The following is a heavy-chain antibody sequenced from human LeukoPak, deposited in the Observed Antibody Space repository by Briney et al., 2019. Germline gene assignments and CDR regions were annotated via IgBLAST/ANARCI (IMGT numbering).Heavy chain of an antibody. CDR2: IYAGDADS. V-gene: IGHV5-51*01. D-gene: IGHD2-15*01. CDR1: GYSFYSFW. CDR3: ARARKYSYGPPLFDY. J-gene: IGHJ4*02. Sequence: GESLKISCKGSGYSFYSFWIGWVRQMPGKGLEWMGTIYAGDADSRYSPSLQGQATISADKSNSTAYLQWSSLKASDTATYYCARARKYSYGPPLFDYWGQGTLVTVSS.